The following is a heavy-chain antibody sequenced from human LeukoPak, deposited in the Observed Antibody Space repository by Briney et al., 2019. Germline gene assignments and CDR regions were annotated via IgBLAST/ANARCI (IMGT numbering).Heavy chain of an antibody. J-gene: IGHJ6*02. CDR3: AKDRSSSWYEGPFNGMDV. Sequence: GGSLRLSCAASGFTFSSYGMHGVRQAPGKGLEGVAVISYDGSNKYYADSVKGRFTISRDNSKNTLYLQMNSLRAEDTAVYYCAKDRSSSWYEGPFNGMDVWGQGTTVTVSS. D-gene: IGHD6-13*01. CDR1: GFTFSSYG. V-gene: IGHV3-30*18. CDR2: ISYDGSNK.